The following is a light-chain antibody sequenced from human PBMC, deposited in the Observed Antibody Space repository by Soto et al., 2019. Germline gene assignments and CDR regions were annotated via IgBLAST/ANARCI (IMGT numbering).Light chain of an antibody. V-gene: IGLV4-69*01. CDR3: QTWDTGARVV. CDR2: LSSDGSH. CDR1: SGHSSYA. J-gene: IGLJ2*01. Sequence: QLVLTQSPSASASLGASVTLTCTLSSGHSSYAIAWHQQQPEKGPRYLMKLSSDGSHSKGDGIPDRFSGSSSGAERYLTISSRQAEDEADYYCQTWDTGARVVFGGGTQLTVL.